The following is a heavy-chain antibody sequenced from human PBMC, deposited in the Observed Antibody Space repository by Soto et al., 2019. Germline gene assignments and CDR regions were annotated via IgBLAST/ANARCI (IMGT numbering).Heavy chain of an antibody. CDR3: VRSSGWTGDY. CDR2: IKQDGSEI. CDR1: GFAFSSYG. Sequence: EVQLVESGGGLVQPGGSQRLSCATSGFAFSSYGMNWVRQVPGKGLEWVANIKQDGSEINYVDSVRGRFTISRDNANNSLYLQMNSLRAEDTAVYYCVRSSGWTGDYWGQGILVTVSS. J-gene: IGHJ4*02. D-gene: IGHD3-10*01. V-gene: IGHV3-7*04.